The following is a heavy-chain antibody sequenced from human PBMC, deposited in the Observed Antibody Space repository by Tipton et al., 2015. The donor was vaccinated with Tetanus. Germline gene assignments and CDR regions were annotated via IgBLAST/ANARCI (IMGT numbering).Heavy chain of an antibody. CDR1: GGPVSSSNW. Sequence: TLSLTCDVSGGPVSSSNWWSWVRQAPGKGLEWIGEIYYSGTTNYNPSLKSRVTISLDTSKNQFSLKLTSVSAADTAVYYCARLTGHSMDVVDYYYFGMDVWGQGTKVTVSS. J-gene: IGHJ6*02. D-gene: IGHD2-21*01. CDR2: IYYSGTT. V-gene: IGHV4-4*02. CDR3: ARLTGHSMDVVDYYYFGMDV.